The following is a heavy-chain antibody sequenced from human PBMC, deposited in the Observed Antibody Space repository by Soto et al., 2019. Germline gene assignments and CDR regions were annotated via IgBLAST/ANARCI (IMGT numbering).Heavy chain of an antibody. CDR3: ARGVDDYDNIGYYYYFDH. CDR2: MNPNSGTT. J-gene: IGHJ4*02. CDR1: GYTFSSFD. D-gene: IGHD3-22*01. V-gene: IGHV1-8*01. Sequence: QVQLVQSGAEVKKPGASVKVSCKASGYTFSSFDINWVRRAPGQGLEWMGWMNPNSGTTAFAPKFQGRVTMTRNTSIVTAYMELSSLRSEDTAVYYCARGVDDYDNIGYYYYFDHWGQGTLVTVSS.